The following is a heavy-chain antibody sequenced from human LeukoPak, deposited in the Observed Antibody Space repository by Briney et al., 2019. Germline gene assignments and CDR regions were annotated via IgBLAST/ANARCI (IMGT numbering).Heavy chain of an antibody. CDR2: ISASGGTS. CDR1: GFTFSSYA. CDR3: AKREVSAAGYFDY. J-gene: IGHJ4*02. Sequence: GGSLRLSCAASGFTFSSYAMSWVRQAPGKGLEWVSVISASGGTSYYANSVKGRFTISRDNSKNTLYLQMNSLRAEDTAVYYCAKREVSAAGYFDYWGQGTLVTVSS. V-gene: IGHV3-23*01. D-gene: IGHD6-13*01.